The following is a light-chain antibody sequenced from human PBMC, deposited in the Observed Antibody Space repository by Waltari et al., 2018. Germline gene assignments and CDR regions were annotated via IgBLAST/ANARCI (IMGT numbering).Light chain of an antibody. CDR2: DVS. Sequence: QSALTQAASVSGSPGQPITISCTGTSSDIGSYNYVSWYQQHPGKAPKLIIYDVSNRPSGVSNRVSGSKSGNTASLTISVLQAEDEADYYCNSYANSNTRVFGGGTKLTVL. V-gene: IGLV2-14*03. CDR1: SSDIGSYNY. J-gene: IGLJ3*02. CDR3: NSYANSNTRV.